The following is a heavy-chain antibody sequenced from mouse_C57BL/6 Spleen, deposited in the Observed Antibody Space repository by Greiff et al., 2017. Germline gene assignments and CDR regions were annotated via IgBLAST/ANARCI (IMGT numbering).Heavy chain of an antibody. CDR2: IHPNSGST. J-gene: IGHJ1*03. V-gene: IGHV1-64*01. D-gene: IGHD1-1*01. CDR1: GYTFTSYW. Sequence: QVQLQQPGAELVKPGASVKLSCKASGYTFTSYWMHWVKQRPGQGLEWIGMIHPNSGSTNYNEKFKSKATLTVDKSSSTAYMQLSSLTSEDSAVYYCARSRGTTVVATWYFDVWGTGTTVTVSS. CDR3: ARSRGTTVVATWYFDV.